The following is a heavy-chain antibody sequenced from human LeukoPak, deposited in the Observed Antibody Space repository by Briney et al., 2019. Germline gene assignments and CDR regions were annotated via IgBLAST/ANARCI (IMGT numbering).Heavy chain of an antibody. CDR3: ARHGIIGGDSNAFDI. CDR1: GGSISSSSYY. D-gene: IGHD2-21*02. Sequence: NPSETLFLTCTVSGGSISSSSYYWGWIRQPPGKGLEWIGSIYYSGSTYYNPSLKSRVTISVDTSKNQFSLKLSSVTAADTAVYYCARHGIIGGDSNAFDIWGQGTMVTVSS. J-gene: IGHJ3*02. CDR2: IYYSGST. V-gene: IGHV4-39*01.